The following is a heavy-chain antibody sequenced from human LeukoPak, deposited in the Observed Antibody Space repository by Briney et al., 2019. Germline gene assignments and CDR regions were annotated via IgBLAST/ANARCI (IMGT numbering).Heavy chain of an antibody. CDR3: AKSRTYYYDSSGYYHDY. CDR1: GFTFSSYA. D-gene: IGHD3-22*01. J-gene: IGHJ4*02. CDR2: ISGSGGST. Sequence: GGSLRLSCAASGFTFSSYAMSWVRQAPGKGLEWVSAISGSGGSTYYADSVKGRFTISRDNSKNTLYLQMNSLRAEDTAVYYCAKSRTYYYDSSGYYHDYWGQGTLVTVSS. V-gene: IGHV3-23*01.